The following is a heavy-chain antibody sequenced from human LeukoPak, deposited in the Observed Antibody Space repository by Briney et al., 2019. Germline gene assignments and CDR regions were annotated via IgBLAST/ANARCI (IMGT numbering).Heavy chain of an antibody. CDR2: IYTSGST. Sequence: SETLSLTCTVSGGSISSYYWSWIRQPAGKGLEWIGRIYTSGSTNYNPSLKSRVTMSVDTSKNQFSLKLSSVTAADTAVYYCARGASYSSSYYWFDPWGQGTLVTVSS. V-gene: IGHV4-4*07. D-gene: IGHD6-6*01. J-gene: IGHJ5*02. CDR3: ARGASYSSSYYWFDP. CDR1: GGSISSYY.